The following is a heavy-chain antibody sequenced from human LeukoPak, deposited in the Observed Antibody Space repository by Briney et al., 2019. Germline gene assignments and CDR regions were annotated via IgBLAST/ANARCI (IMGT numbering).Heavy chain of an antibody. CDR1: GFTFSSYW. CDR2: IKQDGSEK. CDR3: ARDVVTAIRGYYYGMDV. J-gene: IGHJ6*02. Sequence: GGSLRLSCAASGFTFSSYWMSWVRQAPRKGLEWVANIKQDGSEKYYVDSVKGRFTISRDNAKNSLYLQMNSLRAEDTAVYYCARDVVTAIRGYYYGMDVWGQGTTVTVSS. V-gene: IGHV3-7*03. D-gene: IGHD2-21*02.